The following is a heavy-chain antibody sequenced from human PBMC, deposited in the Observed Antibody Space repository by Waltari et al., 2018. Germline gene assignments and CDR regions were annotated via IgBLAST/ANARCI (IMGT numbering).Heavy chain of an antibody. CDR2: FDPEDGGT. V-gene: IGHV1-24*01. D-gene: IGHD5-18*01. J-gene: IGHJ4*02. CDR1: GYTLTELS. Sequence: QVQLVQSGAEVKKPGASVKVSCKVSGYTLTELSMHWVRQAPGKGLEWMGGFDPEDGGTINAQKFQGRVTMTEDTSTDTAYMELSSLRSEDTAVYYWATLKRGYSYGWTLDYWGQGTLVIVSS. CDR3: ATLKRGYSYGWTLDY.